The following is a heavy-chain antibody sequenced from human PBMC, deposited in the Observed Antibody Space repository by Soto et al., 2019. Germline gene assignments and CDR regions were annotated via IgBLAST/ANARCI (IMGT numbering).Heavy chain of an antibody. V-gene: IGHV4-30-2*01. CDR1: GGSISSGGYS. CDR2: MYDSGST. J-gene: IGHJ4*02. Sequence: QLQLQESGSGLVKPSQTLSLTCAVSGGSISSGGYSWSWIRQPPGKGLVWIGYMYDSGSTYYNPALNSPLTIPIATSNNQFSRKLTSVSAAATAVYCWARAPDYWGQVILVTVAS. CDR3: ARAPDY.